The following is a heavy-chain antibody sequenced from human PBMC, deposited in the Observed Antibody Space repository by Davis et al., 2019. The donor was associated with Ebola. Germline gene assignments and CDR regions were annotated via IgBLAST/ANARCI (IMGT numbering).Heavy chain of an antibody. D-gene: IGHD3-3*01. J-gene: IGHJ4*02. CDR3: ARSRFLEWLPYYY. Sequence: SETLSLTCAVSGGSISSSNWWSWVRQPPGKGLEWIGEIYHSGSTNYNPSLKSRVTISVDTSKNQFSLKLSSVTAADTAVYYCARSRFLEWLPYYYWGQGTLVTVSS. CDR1: GGSISSSNW. CDR2: IYHSGST. V-gene: IGHV4-4*02.